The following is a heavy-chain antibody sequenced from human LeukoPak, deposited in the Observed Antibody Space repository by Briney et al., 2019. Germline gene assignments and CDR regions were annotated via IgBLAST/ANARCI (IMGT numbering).Heavy chain of an antibody. CDR2: ISGSGGST. CDR3: AKDSIVGAGAPYYFDY. V-gene: IGHV3-23*01. CDR1: GFTFSSYA. J-gene: IGHJ4*02. D-gene: IGHD2-15*01. Sequence: QAGGSLRLSCAASGFTFSSYAMSWVRQAPGKGLERVSAISGSGGSTYYADSVKGRFTISRDNSKNTLYLQMNSLRAEDTAVYYCAKDSIVGAGAPYYFDYWGQGTLVTVSS.